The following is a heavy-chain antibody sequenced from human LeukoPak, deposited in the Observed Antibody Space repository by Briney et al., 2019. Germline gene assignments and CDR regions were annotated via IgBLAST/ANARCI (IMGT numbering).Heavy chain of an antibody. Sequence: LSGGSLRLSCAASGFPFSSRDMHWARHPTGKGLEWVSVIGTTGNTYYTDSVKGLFTISRENAKNSLYLHMDNLRADDTAVYYCARSKSYSSGWTDFDCWGQGTLVTVSS. CDR3: ARSKSYSSGWTDFDC. J-gene: IGHJ4*02. CDR1: GFPFSSRD. D-gene: IGHD6-19*01. V-gene: IGHV3-13*01. CDR2: IGTTGNT.